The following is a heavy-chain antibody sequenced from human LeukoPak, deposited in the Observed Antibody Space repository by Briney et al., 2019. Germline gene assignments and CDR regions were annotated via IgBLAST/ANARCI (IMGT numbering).Heavy chain of an antibody. J-gene: IGHJ4*02. Sequence: MASETLSLTCTVSGGSISGYYWSWIRQPPGKGLEYIAYIYYSGSTDYNPSLKSRVTISVDTSKNQFSLKLSSVTAADTAVYYCARLNIIGSSPVHHFDYWGQGTLVTVPS. CDR3: ARLNIIGSSPVHHFDY. V-gene: IGHV4-59*08. CDR1: GGSISGYY. D-gene: IGHD6-13*01. CDR2: IYYSGST.